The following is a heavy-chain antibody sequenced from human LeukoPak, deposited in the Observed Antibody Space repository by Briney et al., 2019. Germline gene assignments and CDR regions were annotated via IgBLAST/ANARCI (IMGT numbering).Heavy chain of an antibody. D-gene: IGHD2-15*01. V-gene: IGHV3-21*01. CDR2: ISSSSSYI. Sequence: GGSLRLSCAASGFTFSSYNMNWVRQAPGKGLEWVSSISSSSSYIYYADSVKGRFTISRDNAKNSLFLQMNSLRAEDTAGYFCPRDREEYFSVGSCTNFDYWGQGTLVTVSS. J-gene: IGHJ4*02. CDR3: PRDREEYFSVGSCTNFDY. CDR1: GFTFSSYN.